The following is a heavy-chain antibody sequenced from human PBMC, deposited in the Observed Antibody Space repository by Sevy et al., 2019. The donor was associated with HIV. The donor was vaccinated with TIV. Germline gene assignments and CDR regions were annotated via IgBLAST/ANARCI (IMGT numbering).Heavy chain of an antibody. CDR3: ARDGRGISAFDI. Sequence: GGSLRLSCAASEFTFSSHAVSWVRQAPGKGLEWVSAISGNGENTHNADSVRGRFTISRDNFKNTLYLHMSTLRAEDTALYYCARDGRGISAFDIWGQGTMVTVSS. V-gene: IGHV3-23*01. CDR2: ISGNGENT. CDR1: EFTFSSHA. D-gene: IGHD3-3*02. J-gene: IGHJ3*02.